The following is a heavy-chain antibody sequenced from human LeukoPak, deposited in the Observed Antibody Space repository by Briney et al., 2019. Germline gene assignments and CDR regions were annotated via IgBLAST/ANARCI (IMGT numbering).Heavy chain of an antibody. CDR2: ISRGDDT. D-gene: IGHD3-3*01. V-gene: IGHV3-53*01. J-gene: IGHJ4*02. CDR1: GFSVSTNY. Sequence: PGGSLRLSCAGSGFSVSTNYMSWVRQAPGKGLEWVSDISRGDDTYYADSVKGRFTISRDMFKNMLYLQMNSLRTEDTAVYYCAREEWGAAVHIWGQGTLVTVSS. CDR3: AREEWGAAVHI.